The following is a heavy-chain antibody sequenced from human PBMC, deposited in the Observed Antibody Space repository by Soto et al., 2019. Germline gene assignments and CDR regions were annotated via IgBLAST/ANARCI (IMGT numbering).Heavy chain of an antibody. J-gene: IGHJ4*02. CDR3: AREPRGYSYGVDY. D-gene: IGHD5-18*01. Sequence: PXGSLRLSCSASGVTLSSYSMNWVRQAPGKGLDWVSSIISSSSYIYYTDSVKGRFTISRDNAKNSLYLQMNSLRAEDTAVYYCAREPRGYSYGVDYWGQGTLVTVSS. CDR2: IISSSSYI. V-gene: IGHV3-21*01. CDR1: GVTLSSYS.